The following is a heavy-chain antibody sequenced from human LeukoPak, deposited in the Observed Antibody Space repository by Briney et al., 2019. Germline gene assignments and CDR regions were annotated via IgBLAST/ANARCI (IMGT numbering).Heavy chain of an antibody. Sequence: TSVKVSCKASGYTFTGYYMHWVRQAPGKGVAWVGWINHKSGGTNYAQKFQGRVTMTRDTSISTAYMEVRGLRSDGTAVYYCARDERHSPDVWGQGTTVTVSS. D-gene: IGHD6-25*01. V-gene: IGHV1-2*02. CDR3: ARDERHSPDV. J-gene: IGHJ6*02. CDR2: INHKSGGT. CDR1: GYTFTGYY.